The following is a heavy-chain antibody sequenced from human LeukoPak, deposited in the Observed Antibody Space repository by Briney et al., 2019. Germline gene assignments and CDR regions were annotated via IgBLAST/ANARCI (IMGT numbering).Heavy chain of an antibody. Sequence: RGSLRLSCAASGFTFSSYGMHWVRQAPGKGLEWVAVILDDGSNKYNADSVKGRFTISTDTSTNTLDLHINTVTNEDTPVYDCAKDGFDVDYFDYWGQGTLVTVSS. CDR2: ILDDGSNK. J-gene: IGHJ4*02. V-gene: IGHV3-30*18. CDR1: GFTFSSYG. D-gene: IGHD2-2*03. CDR3: AKDGFDVDYFDY.